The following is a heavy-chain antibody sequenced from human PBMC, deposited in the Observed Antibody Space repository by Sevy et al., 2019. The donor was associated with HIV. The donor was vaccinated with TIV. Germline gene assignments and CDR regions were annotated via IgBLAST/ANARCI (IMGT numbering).Heavy chain of an antibody. J-gene: IGHJ4*02. CDR1: GRTFRNYA. V-gene: IGHV1-69*13. CDR2: IIPMFETA. D-gene: IGHD6-13*01. Sequence: ASVKVSCKASGRTFRNYALSWVRQAPGQGLEWMGGIIPMFETANYVQKFQGRVTITADESTNTAYMELSSLRSEDTDIYYCARSISWYASFDSWGQGTLVTVSS. CDR3: ARSISWYASFDS.